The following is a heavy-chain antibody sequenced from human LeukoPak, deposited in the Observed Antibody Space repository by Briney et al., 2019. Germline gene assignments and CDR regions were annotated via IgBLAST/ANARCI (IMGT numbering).Heavy chain of an antibody. J-gene: IGHJ5*02. D-gene: IGHD3-9*01. CDR1: GYTFNSYG. CDR3: ASVLRYFDWPTRFDP. CDR2: ISAYNGNT. Sequence: ASVKVSCKASGYTFNSYGIRWVRQAPGQGLEWMGLISAYNGNTNYAQKLQGRVTMTTDTSTSTAYMELRSLRSDDTAVHYCASVLRYFDWPTRFDPWGQGTLVTVSS. V-gene: IGHV1-18*01.